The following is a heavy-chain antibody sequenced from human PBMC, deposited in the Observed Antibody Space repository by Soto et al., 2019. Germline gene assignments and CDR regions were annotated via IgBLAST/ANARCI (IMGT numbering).Heavy chain of an antibody. Sequence: QVQLVESGGGVVQPGRSLRLSCAASGFTFSSYAMHWVRQAPGKGLEWVAVISYDGSNKYYADSVKGRFTISRDNSKNTLYLQMNSLRAEDTAVYYCASPRGNYFVYYFNFWGQGTLVTVSS. CDR1: GFTFSSYA. CDR2: ISYDGSNK. CDR3: ASPRGNYFVYYFNF. J-gene: IGHJ4*02. D-gene: IGHD1-7*01. V-gene: IGHV3-30-3*01.